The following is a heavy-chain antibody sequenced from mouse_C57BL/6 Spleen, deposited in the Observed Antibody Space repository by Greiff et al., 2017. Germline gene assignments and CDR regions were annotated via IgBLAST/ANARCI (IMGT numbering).Heavy chain of an antibody. J-gene: IGHJ1*03. V-gene: IGHV5-17*01. Sequence: EVHLVESGGGLVKPGGSLKLSCAASGFTFSDYGMHWVRQAPEKGLEWVAYISSGSSTIYYADTVKGRFTISRDNAKNTLFLQMTSLRSEDTAMYYCARKVYYGSSYWYFDVWGTGTTVTVSS. CDR1: GFTFSDYG. D-gene: IGHD1-1*01. CDR3: ARKVYYGSSYWYFDV. CDR2: ISSGSSTI.